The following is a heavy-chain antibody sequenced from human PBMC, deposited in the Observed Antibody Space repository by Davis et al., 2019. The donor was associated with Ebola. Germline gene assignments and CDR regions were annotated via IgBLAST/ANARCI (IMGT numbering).Heavy chain of an antibody. D-gene: IGHD2-8*01. CDR2: LNPNSGNT. J-gene: IGHJ4*02. Sequence: AASVKVSCKTSGYTSTNYDINWVRQATGQGLEWMGWLNPNSGNTDSTHKFQGRLTMTKNISIGTAYMELSTLTSEDTAVYYCARRVYSRSGFDSWGQGTLVTVSS. V-gene: IGHV1-8*01. CDR3: ARRVYSRSGFDS. CDR1: GYTSTNYD.